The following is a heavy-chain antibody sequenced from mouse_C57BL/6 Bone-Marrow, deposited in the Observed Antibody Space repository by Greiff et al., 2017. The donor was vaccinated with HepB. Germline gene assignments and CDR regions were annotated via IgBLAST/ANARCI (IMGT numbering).Heavy chain of an antibody. D-gene: IGHD1-1*01. CDR2: IYPGSGST. Sequence: QVQLQQPGAELVKPGASVKMSCKASGYTFTSYWITWVRQRPGQGLEWIGDIYPGSGSTNYNEKFKSKATLTVDTSSSTAYMQLSSLTSEDSAVYYCARSGHYYGRPYWYFDVWGTGTTVTVSS. V-gene: IGHV1-55*01. CDR3: ARSGHYYGRPYWYFDV. J-gene: IGHJ1*03. CDR1: GYTFTSYW.